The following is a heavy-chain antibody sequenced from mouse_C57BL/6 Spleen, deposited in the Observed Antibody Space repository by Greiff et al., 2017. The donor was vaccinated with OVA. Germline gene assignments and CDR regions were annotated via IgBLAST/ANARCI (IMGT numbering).Heavy chain of an antibody. V-gene: IGHV5-17*01. J-gene: IGHJ4*01. Sequence: EVKLMESGGGLVKPGGSLKLSCAASGFTFSDYGMHWVRQAPEKGLEWVAYISSGSSTIYYADTVKGRFTISRDNAKNTLFLQMTSLRSEDTAMYYCARNKSIYYDYDDAMDYWGQGTSVTVSS. CDR2: ISSGSSTI. CDR1: GFTFSDYG. CDR3: ARNKSIYYDYDDAMDY. D-gene: IGHD2-4*01.